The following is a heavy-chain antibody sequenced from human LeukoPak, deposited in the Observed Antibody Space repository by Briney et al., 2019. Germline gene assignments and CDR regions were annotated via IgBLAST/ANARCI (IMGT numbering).Heavy chain of an antibody. J-gene: IGHJ5*02. CDR3: ARGTPYNP. D-gene: IGHD4-11*01. CDR2: IHYSGTT. CDR1: GASIDSGRYY. V-gene: IGHV4-39*07. Sequence: SETLSLTCTVSGASIDSGRYYWGWIRQPPGKGLEWIGSIHYSGTTYYNPSLKSRVIISIDTSNNQFSLKLSSVTAADTAVYYCARGTPYNPWGQGTLVTVSS.